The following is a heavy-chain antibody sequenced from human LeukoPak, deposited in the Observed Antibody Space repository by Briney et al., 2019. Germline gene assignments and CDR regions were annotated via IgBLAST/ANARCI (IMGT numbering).Heavy chain of an antibody. V-gene: IGHV3-21*01. Sequence: GGSLRLSCAASGFTFSSYSMNWVRQAPGKGLEWVSSISSSSSYIYYADSVKGRFTISRDNAKNSLYLQMNSLRAEDTAVYYCARAGIVVVPAADFDYWGPGTLVTVSS. J-gene: IGHJ4*02. CDR3: ARAGIVVVPAADFDY. D-gene: IGHD2-2*01. CDR1: GFTFSSYS. CDR2: ISSSSSYI.